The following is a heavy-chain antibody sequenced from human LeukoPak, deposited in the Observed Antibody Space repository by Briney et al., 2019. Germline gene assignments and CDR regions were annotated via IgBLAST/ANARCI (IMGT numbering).Heavy chain of an antibody. Sequence: GGSLRLSCAASGFTFSNTWMSWVRQAPGKGLEWVSGITGTGGNTYYADSVKGRFTISRDNSKNTLYLQMNSLRAEDTAVYYCAKVIPPDYDILTGYGWFDPWGQGTLVTVSS. J-gene: IGHJ5*02. CDR3: AKVIPPDYDILTGYGWFDP. D-gene: IGHD3-9*01. V-gene: IGHV3-23*01. CDR2: ITGTGGNT. CDR1: GFTFSNTW.